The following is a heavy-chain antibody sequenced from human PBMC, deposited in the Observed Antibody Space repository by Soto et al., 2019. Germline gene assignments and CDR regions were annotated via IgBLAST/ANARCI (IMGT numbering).Heavy chain of an antibody. J-gene: IGHJ4*02. Sequence: PGGSLRLSCAASGFTFSSYGMHWVRQAPGKGLEWVAVIWYDGSNKYYADSVKGRFTISRDNSKNTLYLQMNSLRAEDTAVYYCARALRLAGPLVFDYWGQGTLVTVSS. CDR2: IWYDGSNK. CDR1: GFTFSSYG. V-gene: IGHV3-33*01. CDR3: ARALRLAGPLVFDY. D-gene: IGHD4-17*01.